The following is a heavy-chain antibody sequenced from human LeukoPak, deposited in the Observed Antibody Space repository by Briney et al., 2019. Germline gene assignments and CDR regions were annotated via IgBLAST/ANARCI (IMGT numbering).Heavy chain of an antibody. CDR3: AREYYYDSSGPRGY. CDR2: IYSGGST. D-gene: IGHD3-22*01. Sequence: GGSLRLSCAASGFTVSSNYMSWVRQAPGKGLEWVSVIYSGGSTYYADSVKGRFTISRDNSKNTLYLQMNSLGAEDTAVYYCAREYYYDSSGPRGYWGQGTLVTVSS. CDR1: GFTVSSNY. V-gene: IGHV3-66*01. J-gene: IGHJ4*02.